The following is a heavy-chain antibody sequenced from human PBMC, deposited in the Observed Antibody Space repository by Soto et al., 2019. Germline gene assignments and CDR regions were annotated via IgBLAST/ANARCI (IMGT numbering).Heavy chain of an antibody. V-gene: IGHV3-30*04. CDR3: VRTSRYSSSWDAWWGDFDY. CDR2: ISVDGKSE. Sequence: QLVEAGGGVVQPGKSLRLSCAASGFSFSNYAMHWVRQAPGKGREWVAAISVDGKSEYSAVSGTGRFTISRDNSENTADLQTNSLCLEDTAVYFCVRTSRYSSSWDAWWGDFDYWGPGILVTVSP. D-gene: IGHD6-13*01. CDR1: GFSFSNYA. J-gene: IGHJ4*02.